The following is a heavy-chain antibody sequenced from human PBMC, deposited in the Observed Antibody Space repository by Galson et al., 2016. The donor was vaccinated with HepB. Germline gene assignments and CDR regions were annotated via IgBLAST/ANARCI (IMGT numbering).Heavy chain of an antibody. CDR2: MNPNSGNI. Sequence: QSGAEVKKPGASVKVSCKASGDTFTSYDINWVRQATGQGLEWMGWMNPNSGNIGYAQKFQGRVTMTRNTSISTAYMELSSLISEDTAVYYCARWAPGKPLIVLVPTADYYYYYGMDVWGKGTTVTVSS. D-gene: IGHD2-2*01. CDR1: GDTFTSYD. V-gene: IGHV1-8*01. J-gene: IGHJ6*04. CDR3: ARWAPGKPLIVLVPTADYYYYYGMDV.